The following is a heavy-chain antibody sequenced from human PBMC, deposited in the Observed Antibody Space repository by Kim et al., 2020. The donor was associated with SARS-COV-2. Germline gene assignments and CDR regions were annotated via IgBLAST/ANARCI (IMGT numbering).Heavy chain of an antibody. D-gene: IGHD3-22*01. V-gene: IGHV4-39*01. CDR1: GGSISSSSHY. CDR3: ARHHTYYYDGSGYYDLSNYYYGMDV. J-gene: IGHJ6*02. CDR2: IYYTGST. Sequence: SETLSLTCTVSGGSISSSSHYWGWIRQPPGKGLQWIGSIYYTGSTYYNPSLKSRVTISVDTSKNQFSLKLSSVTAADTAVYYRARHHTYYYDGSGYYDLSNYYYGMDVWGQGTTVTVSS.